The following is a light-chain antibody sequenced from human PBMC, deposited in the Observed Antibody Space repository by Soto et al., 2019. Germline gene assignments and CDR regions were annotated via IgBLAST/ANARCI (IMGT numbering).Light chain of an antibody. CDR1: QSISKW. V-gene: IGKV1-5*01. CDR2: DAS. J-gene: IGKJ4*01. Sequence: DIQMTQSPSTLSASVGDRVTMTCRASQSISKWLAWYQQKPGTAPKLLIYDASNLESGVPSRFSGSGSGTEFTLTIRGLQPDDFATYYCQQYDSYSPLTFGGRTKVDIK. CDR3: QQYDSYSPLT.